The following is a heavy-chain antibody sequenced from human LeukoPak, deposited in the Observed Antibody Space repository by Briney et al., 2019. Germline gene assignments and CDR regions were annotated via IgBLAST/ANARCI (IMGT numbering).Heavy chain of an antibody. J-gene: IGHJ4*02. V-gene: IGHV3-48*02. CDR2: TGSGSTTT. CDR1: GFTFNNYA. Sequence: GGSLRISCAASGFTFNNYAMSWVRQAPGKGLEWVSYTGSGSTTTYYADSVKGRFTVSREDAKNSLYLQMNSLRDEDTSVYYCGRDTRNWADYGGGGPLATVSS. CDR3: GRDTRNWADY. D-gene: IGHD3-16*01.